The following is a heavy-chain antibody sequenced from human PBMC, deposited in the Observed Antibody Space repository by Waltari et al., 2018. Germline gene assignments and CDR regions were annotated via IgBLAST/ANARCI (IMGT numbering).Heavy chain of an antibody. CDR1: GGTFSSYA. CDR2: IIPIFGTA. J-gene: IGHJ3*02. D-gene: IGHD2-2*01. V-gene: IGHV1-69*06. CDR3: ATGRGIYCSSTSCSNDAFDI. Sequence: SSVKVSCKASGGTFSSYAISWVRQAPGQGLEWMGGIIPIFGTANYAQKFQGRVTITADKSTSTAYMELSSLRSEDTAVYYCATGRGIYCSSTSCSNDAFDIWGQGTMVTVSS.